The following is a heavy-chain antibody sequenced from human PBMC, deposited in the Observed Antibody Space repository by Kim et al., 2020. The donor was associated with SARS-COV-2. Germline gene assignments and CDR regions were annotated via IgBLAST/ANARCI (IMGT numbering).Heavy chain of an antibody. V-gene: IGHV3-9*01. D-gene: IGHD6-13*01. CDR3: TRERTDSSSSHYFDY. J-gene: IGHJ4*02. Sequence: DAGKGRCPSSRDNAKNSLYLQMNSLRPEDTALYYCTRERTDSSSSHYFDYWGQGTLVTVSS.